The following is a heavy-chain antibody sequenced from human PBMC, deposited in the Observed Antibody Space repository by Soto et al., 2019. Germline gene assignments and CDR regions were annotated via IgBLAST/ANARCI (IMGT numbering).Heavy chain of an antibody. CDR2: IIPILGIA. J-gene: IGHJ4*02. D-gene: IGHD5-12*01. CDR1: GGSFSSYT. Sequence: ASVKVSCKASGGSFSSYTISWVRQAPGQGLEWMGRIIPILGIANYAQKFQGRVTITADKSTSTAYMELSSLRSEDTAVYYCARKRSGYHTPALDYWGQGTLVTVSS. CDR3: ARKRSGYHTPALDY. V-gene: IGHV1-69*02.